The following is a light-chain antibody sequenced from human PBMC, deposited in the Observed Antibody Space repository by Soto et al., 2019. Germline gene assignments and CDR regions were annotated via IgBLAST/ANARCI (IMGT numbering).Light chain of an antibody. CDR1: NSNIGAGYS. Sequence: QAVVTQPPSVSGAPGQRVTITCNGSNSNIGAGYSVFWYRHFPGEAPKLLLSGHSHRPSGVPDRFSGSKSGISASLVITGLWVGDEVDYNCRSFEGGLSGLIFAAGTKLTVL. J-gene: IGLJ2*01. V-gene: IGLV1-40*01. CDR3: RSFEGGLSGLI. CDR2: GHS.